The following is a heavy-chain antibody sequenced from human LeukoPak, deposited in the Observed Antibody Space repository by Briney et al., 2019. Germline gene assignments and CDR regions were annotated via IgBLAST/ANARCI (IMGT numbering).Heavy chain of an antibody. V-gene: IGHV1-46*01. Sequence: ASVKVSCKASGNTFSSFFIHWVRQAPGQGLEWMGIINPSGGSTTYEQNFQGRVSMTRDTSTSTVYPELSSLRSEDTAVYYCARGTYYYGSGSYPHFDHWGQGTLVTVSS. CDR2: INPSGGST. J-gene: IGHJ4*02. CDR1: GNTFSSFF. D-gene: IGHD3-10*01. CDR3: ARGTYYYGSGSYPHFDH.